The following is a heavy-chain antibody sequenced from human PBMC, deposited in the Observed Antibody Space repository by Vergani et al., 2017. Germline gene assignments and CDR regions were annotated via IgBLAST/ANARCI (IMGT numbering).Heavy chain of an antibody. J-gene: IGHJ6*02. CDR1: GYIFTRYG. D-gene: IGHD6-13*01. CDR3: ATGQQRMDV. V-gene: IGHV1-18*01. CDR2: ISTYNGNT. Sequence: QVHLVQSGGEVKKPGASVKVSCKASGYIFTRYGMSWVRQAPGQGLEWMGWISTYNGNTRYAQKLQGRVTMTTDTSTSTAYLEMRSLRSDDTAVYYCATGQQRMDVWGQGTTVTVSS.